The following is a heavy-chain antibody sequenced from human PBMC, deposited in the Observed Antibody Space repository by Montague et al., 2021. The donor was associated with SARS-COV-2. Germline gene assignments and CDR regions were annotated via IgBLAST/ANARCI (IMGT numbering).Heavy chain of an antibody. CDR2: IHIGGNS. CDR1: RDSISNGGYF. V-gene: IGHV4-39*07. J-gene: IGHJ4*02. D-gene: IGHD3-9*01. Sequence: SETLSLTCTVSRDSISNGGYFWGWIRQPPGKGLEWIASIHIGGNSYLNPSLKSRVTISIDSSKNQFSLNVTSVTAADTALYFCAWSRDWYLGNWGQGTLATVSS. CDR3: AWSRDWYLGN.